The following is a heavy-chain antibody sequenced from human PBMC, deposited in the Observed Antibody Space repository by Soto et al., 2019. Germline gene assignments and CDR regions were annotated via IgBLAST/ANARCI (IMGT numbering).Heavy chain of an antibody. CDR1: GFTFSSYG. CDR2: IWYDGSNK. D-gene: IGHD3-10*01. J-gene: IGHJ4*02. CDR3: ARENYYGSGSYYSGIDY. V-gene: IGHV3-33*01. Sequence: QVQLVESGGGVAQPGRSLRLSCAASGFTFSSYGMHWVRQAPGKGLEWVAVIWYDGSNKYYADSVKGRFTISRDNSKNTLYLQMNSLRAEDTAVYYCARENYYGSGSYYSGIDYWGQGTLVTVSS.